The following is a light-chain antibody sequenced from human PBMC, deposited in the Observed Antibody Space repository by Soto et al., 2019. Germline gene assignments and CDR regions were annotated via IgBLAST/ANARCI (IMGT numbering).Light chain of an antibody. CDR1: QSVSSNY. V-gene: IGKV3-20*01. J-gene: IGKJ4*01. Sequence: EIVLAQSPGTLSLSPGERATLSCRASQSVSSNYLAWYQQKPGQAPRLLIYGASTRATGIPDRFSGSGSGTDFTLTISRLEPEDFAVYYCQQYDRSPLFGGGTKVDIK. CDR3: QQYDRSPL. CDR2: GAS.